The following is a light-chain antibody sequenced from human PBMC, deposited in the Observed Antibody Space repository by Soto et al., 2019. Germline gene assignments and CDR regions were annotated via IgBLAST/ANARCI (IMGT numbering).Light chain of an antibody. CDR2: GAS. V-gene: IGKV3-15*01. CDR1: QSVSSN. CDR3: QQYNNWPPYT. J-gene: IGKJ2*01. Sequence: EIVMTQSPATLSVSPGERATLSCRASQSVSSNLAWYQQKPGQAPRLLIYGASTRATGITARFSGSGSGTGFTVTVISLEYEGFAVYYCQQYNNWPPYTFGQGTKLEIK.